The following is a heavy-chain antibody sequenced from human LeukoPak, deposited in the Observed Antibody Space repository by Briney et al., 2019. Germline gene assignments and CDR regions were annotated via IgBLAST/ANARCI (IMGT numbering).Heavy chain of an antibody. CDR3: ARGEDSSGKPCVY. J-gene: IGHJ4*02. CDR2: IYSGGST. V-gene: IGHV3-53*01. D-gene: IGHD3-22*01. Sequence: GGSLRLSCAASGFTVSSNYMSWVRQAPGKGLEWVSGIYSGGSTCYAECVKGRVTISRDNSKNTLYLQMNSLKAEDTAEYYFARGEDSSGKPCVYWGQGTLVTVSS. CDR1: GFTVSSNY.